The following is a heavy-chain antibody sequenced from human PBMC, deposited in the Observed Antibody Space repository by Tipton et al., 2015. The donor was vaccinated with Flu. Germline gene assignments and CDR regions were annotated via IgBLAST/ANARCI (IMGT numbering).Heavy chain of an antibody. V-gene: IGHV4-39*01. Sequence: TLSLTCSVSGVSINKTTNYWGWIRQPPGKGLEWIGSIYSSGSTFYNPSLKSRVTISLDASKNQFSLKLTSVTAADTAMYYCGTYDIVTGSPFDSWGQGTPVTVSS. CDR2: IYSSGST. D-gene: IGHD3-9*01. CDR3: GTYDIVTGSPFDS. CDR1: GVSINKTTNY. J-gene: IGHJ4*02.